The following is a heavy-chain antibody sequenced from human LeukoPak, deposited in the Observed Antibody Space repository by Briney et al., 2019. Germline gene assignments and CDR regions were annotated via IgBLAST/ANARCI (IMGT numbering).Heavy chain of an antibody. D-gene: IGHD5-18*01. CDR1: GGSFSGYY. J-gene: IGHJ4*02. Sequence: SETLSLTCAVYGGSFSGYYWSWIRQPPGKGLEWIGEINHSGSTNYNPSLKSRVTISVDMSKNQFSLKLSSVTAADTAVYYCALYSYGPNYFDYWGQGTLVTVSS. CDR3: ALYSYGPNYFDY. V-gene: IGHV4-34*01. CDR2: INHSGST.